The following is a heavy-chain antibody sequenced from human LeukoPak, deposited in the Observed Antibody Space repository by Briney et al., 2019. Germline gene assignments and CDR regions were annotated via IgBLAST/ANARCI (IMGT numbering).Heavy chain of an antibody. CDR3: ARGWYRSSTSCYGIDY. CDR2: INHSGST. V-gene: IGHV4-34*01. Sequence: PSETLSLTCAVYGGSFSGYYWSWIRQPPGKGLEWIGEINHSGSTNYNPSLKSRVTISVDTSKNQFSLKLSSVTAADTAVYYCARGWYRSSTSCYGIDYWGQGTLVTVSS. J-gene: IGHJ4*02. D-gene: IGHD2-2*01. CDR1: GGSFSGYY.